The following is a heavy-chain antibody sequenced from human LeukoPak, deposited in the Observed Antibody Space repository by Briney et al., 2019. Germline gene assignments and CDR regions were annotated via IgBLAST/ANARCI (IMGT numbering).Heavy chain of an antibody. CDR2: INTDGSIT. V-gene: IGHV3-74*01. CDR3: VRGAQLPGIDY. CDR1: GFTFDDYA. J-gene: IGHJ4*02. D-gene: IGHD1-1*01. Sequence: GRSLRLSCAASGFTFDDYAMHWVRQVPGKGLVWVSRINTDGSITNHADSVKGRFTISRGNAENILYLQMNSLRAEDTAVYYCVRGAQLPGIDYWGQGTLVTVSS.